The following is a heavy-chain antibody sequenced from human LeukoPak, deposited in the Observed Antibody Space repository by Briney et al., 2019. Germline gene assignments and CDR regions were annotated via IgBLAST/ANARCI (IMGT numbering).Heavy chain of an antibody. D-gene: IGHD3-22*01. Sequence: PSETLSLTCTVSGGSISSYYWSWIRQPAGKGLEWIGRIYTSGSTNYNPSLKSRVTMSVDTSKNQFSLKLSSVTAAGTAVYYCARDPNYYDSSGYYAWLAFDIWGQGTMVTVSS. CDR1: GGSISSYY. J-gene: IGHJ3*02. CDR2: IYTSGST. CDR3: ARDPNYYDSSGYYAWLAFDI. V-gene: IGHV4-4*07.